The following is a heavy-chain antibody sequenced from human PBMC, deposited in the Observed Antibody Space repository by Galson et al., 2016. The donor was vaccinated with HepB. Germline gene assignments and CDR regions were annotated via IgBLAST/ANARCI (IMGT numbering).Heavy chain of an antibody. CDR1: GYTFTSYD. CDR3: ARGSKYGDGDY. Sequence: SVKVSCKASGYTFTSYDINWVRQATGQGPEWMGWMDPNSGKAAYAQNFQGRVTMTRDTSISTAYMELSSLRPEDTAVYYCARGSKYGDGDYWGQGTLVAVSS. D-gene: IGHD4-17*01. J-gene: IGHJ4*02. V-gene: IGHV1-8*01. CDR2: MDPNSGKA.